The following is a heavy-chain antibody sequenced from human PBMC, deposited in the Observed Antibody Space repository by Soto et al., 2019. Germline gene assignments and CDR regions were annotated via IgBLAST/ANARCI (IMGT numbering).Heavy chain of an antibody. J-gene: IGHJ3*01. D-gene: IGHD2-15*01. CDR3: ARPPLYCSGGSGYPWVFDL. V-gene: IGHV2-70*10. Sequence: SGPTLVNPTQTLTLTCTFSGFSLSSGGMCVSWIRQPPGKALEWIARIDWDDGKYYRRTLKTRLSISKDTSKNQVVLTMTNMEPVDTPTYYCARPPLYCSGGSGYPWVFDLWAQGTEVTVSS. CDR2: IDWDDGK. CDR1: GFSLSSGGMC.